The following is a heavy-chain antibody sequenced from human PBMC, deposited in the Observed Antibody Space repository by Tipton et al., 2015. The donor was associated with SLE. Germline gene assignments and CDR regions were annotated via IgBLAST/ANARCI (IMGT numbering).Heavy chain of an antibody. Sequence: TLSLTCTVSGGSISSYYLSWIRQHPGKGLEWIGYIYYSGSTYYNPSLQSRVTISVDTSKNQFSLKLSSVTAADTAVYYCARGDSSGQPYYFDYWGQGTLVTVSS. CDR1: GGSISSYY. D-gene: IGHD3-22*01. J-gene: IGHJ4*02. CDR2: IYYSGST. CDR3: ARGDSSGQPYYFDY. V-gene: IGHV4-31*03.